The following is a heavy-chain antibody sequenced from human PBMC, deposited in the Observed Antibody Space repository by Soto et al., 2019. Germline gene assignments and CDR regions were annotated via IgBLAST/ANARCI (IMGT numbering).Heavy chain of an antibody. D-gene: IGHD5-12*01. Sequence: QVQLQESGPGLVKPSQTLSLTCTVSGGSISSGGYYWSWIRQHPGKGLEWIGYIYYSGSTYYNPSLKSPVTISVDPSKNQFSLKLSSGTAADTAVYYCAREEGGGYDHRWFDPWGQGTLVTVSS. V-gene: IGHV4-31*01. CDR2: IYYSGST. CDR3: AREEGGGYDHRWFDP. J-gene: IGHJ5*02. CDR1: GGSISSGGYY.